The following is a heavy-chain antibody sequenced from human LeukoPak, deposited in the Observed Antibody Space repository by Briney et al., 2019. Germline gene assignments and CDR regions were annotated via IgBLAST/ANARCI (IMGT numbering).Heavy chain of an antibody. CDR1: GGSISSSSFY. V-gene: IGHV4-39*07. CDR2: IFYSGNT. D-gene: IGHD2-21*01. Sequence: PSETLSLTCTVCGGSISSSSFYWGWIRQPPGKGLEWIGSIFYSGNTYYTPSLQSRVTMSLDTSKSQFSLSLTSVTAADTAVYYCARQIAVVEPTDPNWFDSWGQGTLVTVSS. CDR3: ARQIAVVEPTDPNWFDS. J-gene: IGHJ5*01.